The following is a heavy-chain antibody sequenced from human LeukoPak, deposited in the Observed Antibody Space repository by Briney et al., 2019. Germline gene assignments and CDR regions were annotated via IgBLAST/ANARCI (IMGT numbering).Heavy chain of an antibody. D-gene: IGHD2-21*02. CDR3: ARRSYCGGDCYGSDAFDI. CDR1: GFTLSPYT. V-gene: IGHV3-21*01. J-gene: IGHJ3*02. CDR2: IISSSTYL. Sequence: PGGSLRLSCAASGFTLSPYTMNWVRQAPGKGLEWVSSIISSSTYLDYADSLKGRFTISRDNAKNSLYLQMNSLRAEDTAVYYCARRSYCGGDCYGSDAFDIWGQGTMVTVSS.